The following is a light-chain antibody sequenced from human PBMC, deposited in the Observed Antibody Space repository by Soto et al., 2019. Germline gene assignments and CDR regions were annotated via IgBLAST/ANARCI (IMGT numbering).Light chain of an antibody. CDR2: GAS. Sequence: IVMTQSPATLSLSPGDSATLACRASLNVATNMAWYKQKPGHPPRLLIYGASIRATGVPGRFTGSGSGTDFTLNINSLQSEDFAGYYGHQYNVGIRTFCRGTRVEV. V-gene: IGKV3-15*01. CDR1: LNVATN. CDR3: HQYNVGIRT. J-gene: IGKJ1*01.